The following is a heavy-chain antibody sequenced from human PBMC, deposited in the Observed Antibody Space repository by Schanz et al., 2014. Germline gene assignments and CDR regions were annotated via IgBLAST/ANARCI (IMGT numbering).Heavy chain of an antibody. D-gene: IGHD6-13*01. J-gene: IGHJ4*02. CDR3: ARDGVDAAAGGNY. CDR1: GYTFTSYD. Sequence: QVQLIQSGAEVKKPGASVKVSCTASGYTFTSYDINWVRQAPGQGLEWLGWMNPNSGNPGFAQKFRGRVTMTRDTSISTAYMELSRLKSDDTAVYYCARDGVDAAAGGNYWGQGTLVTVSS. V-gene: IGHV1-8*01. CDR2: MNPNSGNP.